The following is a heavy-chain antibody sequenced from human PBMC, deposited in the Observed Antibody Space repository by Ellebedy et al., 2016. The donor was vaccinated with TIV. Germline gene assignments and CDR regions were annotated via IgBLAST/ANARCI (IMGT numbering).Heavy chain of an antibody. D-gene: IGHD6-13*01. CDR3: ARESLEGHDYSSSWYNPVNWFDP. CDR1: GGSISSSSYY. J-gene: IGHJ5*02. V-gene: IGHV4-39*07. Sequence: SETLSLXXTVSGGSISSSSYYWGWIRQPPGKGLEWIGSIYYSGSTYYNPSLKSRVTISVDTSKNQFSLKLSSVTAADTAVYYCARESLEGHDYSSSWYNPVNWFDPWGQGTLVTVSS. CDR2: IYYSGST.